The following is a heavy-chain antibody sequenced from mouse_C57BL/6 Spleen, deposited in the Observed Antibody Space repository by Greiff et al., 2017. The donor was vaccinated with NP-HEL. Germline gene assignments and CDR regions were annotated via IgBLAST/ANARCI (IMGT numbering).Heavy chain of an antibody. CDR3: ARGRVGNYWFAY. CDR2: IYPGDGDT. J-gene: IGHJ3*01. CDR1: GYAFSSYW. Sequence: QVQLQQSGAELVKPGASVKISCKASGYAFSSYWMNWVKQRPGKGLEWIGQIYPGDGDTNYNGKFKGKATLTADKSSSTAYMQLSSLTSEDSAVYFCARGRVGNYWFAYWGQGTLVTVSA. V-gene: IGHV1-80*01. D-gene: IGHD2-1*01.